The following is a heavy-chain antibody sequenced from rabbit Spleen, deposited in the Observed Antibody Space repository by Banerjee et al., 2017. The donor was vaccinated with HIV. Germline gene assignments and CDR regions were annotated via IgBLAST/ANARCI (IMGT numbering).Heavy chain of an antibody. CDR3: ARALVGVIGWNFYL. Sequence: QEQLEESGGDLVKPEGSLTLTCTASFLSFSNSYYMSWVRHAPGKGLEWIGCIYTGSSVSTAYASWTKGRFTISKTSSTMVTLRMTSLTAADTATYCCARALVGVIGWNFYLWGPGTLVTVS. CDR1: FLSFSNSYY. J-gene: IGHJ4*01. CDR2: IYTGSSVST. V-gene: IGHV1S45*01. D-gene: IGHD1-1*01.